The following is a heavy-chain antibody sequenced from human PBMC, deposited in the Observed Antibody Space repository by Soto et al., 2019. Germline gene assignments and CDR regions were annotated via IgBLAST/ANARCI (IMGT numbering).Heavy chain of an antibody. J-gene: IGHJ5*02. CDR1: GGTFSRYA. Sequence: QGQLLQSGAEVKKPGSSVKVSCKASGGTFSRYAISWVRQAPGQGLEWMGEIIPIFGTANYAQKFQGRVTITADESTSTAYMEMSSRRSEDTAVDYCARDRGPSSGYYPYWFDPWGQGTLVSVSS. CDR3: ARDRGPSSGYYPYWFDP. V-gene: IGHV1-69*12. D-gene: IGHD3-22*01. CDR2: IIPIFGTA.